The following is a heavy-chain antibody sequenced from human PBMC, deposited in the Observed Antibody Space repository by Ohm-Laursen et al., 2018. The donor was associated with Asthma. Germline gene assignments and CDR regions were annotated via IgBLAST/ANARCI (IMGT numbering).Heavy chain of an antibody. J-gene: IGHJ4*02. CDR3: ARGSIKYYDYVWGSYRPDY. Sequence: SLRLSCAASGFTFSSYSMNWVRQAPGKGLEWVAVISYDGSNKYYADSVKGRFTISRDNSKNTLYLQMNSLRAEDTAVYYCARGSIKYYDYVWGSYRPDYWGQGTLVTVSS. CDR1: GFTFSSYS. D-gene: IGHD3-16*02. V-gene: IGHV3-30*03. CDR2: ISYDGSNK.